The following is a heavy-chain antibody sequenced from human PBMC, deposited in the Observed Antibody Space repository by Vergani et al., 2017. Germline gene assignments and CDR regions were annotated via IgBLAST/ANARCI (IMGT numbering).Heavy chain of an antibody. J-gene: IGHJ3*02. CDR2: ISSNSSYI. D-gene: IGHD2-2*01. CDR3: ARVSRAYCSSTSCYAFDI. Sequence: EVQLVESGGGLVKPGGSLRLSCAASGFTFSSYSMNWVRQAPGKGLEWVSSISSNSSYIYYADSVKGRFTISRDNAKNSLYLQMNSLRAEDTAVYYCARVSRAYCSSTSCYAFDIWGQGTMVTVSS. V-gene: IGHV3-21*01. CDR1: GFTFSSYS.